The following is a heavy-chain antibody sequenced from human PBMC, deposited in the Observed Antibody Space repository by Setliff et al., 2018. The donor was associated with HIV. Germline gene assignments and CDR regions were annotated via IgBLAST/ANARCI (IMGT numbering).Heavy chain of an antibody. CDR1: GFTFSSYV. CDR3: VRGGYYYDNTVFYGH. V-gene: IGHV3-33*08. D-gene: IGHD3-22*01. Sequence: PGESLKISCAASGFTFSSYVMHWVRQSPGKGLEWVALTWYDGRTTYYADSVKGRFTISRDNSRNTVYLDMNSLTAEDTAVYYCVRGGYYYDNTVFYGHWGQGTLVTVSS. CDR2: TWYDGRTT. J-gene: IGHJ4*02.